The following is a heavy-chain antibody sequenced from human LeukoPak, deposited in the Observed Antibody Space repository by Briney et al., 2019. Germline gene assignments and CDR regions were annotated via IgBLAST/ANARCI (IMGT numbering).Heavy chain of an antibody. J-gene: IGHJ5*02. CDR1: GFTFSVYW. Sequence: PGGSLRLSCAASGFTFSVYWMSWVRQAPGKGLEWVANIKQDGSEKYYVDSVKGRFTISRDNAKISLYLQMNSLRAEDSAVYYCARGASGIQLWFFDPWGQGTLVTVSS. CDR2: IKQDGSEK. D-gene: IGHD5-18*01. V-gene: IGHV3-7*01. CDR3: ARGASGIQLWFFDP.